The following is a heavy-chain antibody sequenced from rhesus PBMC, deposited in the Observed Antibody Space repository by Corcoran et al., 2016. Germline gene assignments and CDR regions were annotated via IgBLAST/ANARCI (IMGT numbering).Heavy chain of an antibody. CDR2: IGGESDFT. CDR1: DFSISGTYG. V-gene: IGHV4-127*01. D-gene: IGHD5-42*01. Sequence: QAQLRESGPGLLKPSETLFLTCTISDFSISGTYGWNWIRQSPGEGLEWIGFIGGESDFTYYNPFFKSRVTISKDTSKNKFFLTLTTMTAADTAVYYCTRGGDPVDWGQGVLVTVSS. J-gene: IGHJ4*01. CDR3: TRGGDPVD.